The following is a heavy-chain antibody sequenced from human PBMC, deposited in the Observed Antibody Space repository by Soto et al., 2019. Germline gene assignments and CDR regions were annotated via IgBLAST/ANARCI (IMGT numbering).Heavy chain of an antibody. CDR2: MKPDGGEI. CDR3: AREGANWNYAFDY. D-gene: IGHD1-7*01. CDR1: GFTLTNYG. J-gene: IGHJ4*02. V-gene: IGHV3-7*01. Sequence: GGSLRLSCVASGFTLTNYGMSWVRQPPGKGLEWVANMKPDGGEINYVDSVKGRFTISRDNAKNSLYLQMNSLRAEDTAVYYCAREGANWNYAFDYWGQGTLVTVSS.